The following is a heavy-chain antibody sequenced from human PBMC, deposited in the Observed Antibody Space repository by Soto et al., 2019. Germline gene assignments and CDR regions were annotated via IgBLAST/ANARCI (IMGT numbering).Heavy chain of an antibody. V-gene: IGHV3-11*06. J-gene: IGHJ3*02. Sequence: GGSLRLSCAASGFTFSDYYMSWIRQAPGKGLEWVSYISSSSSYTNYGDSVKGRFTISRDNAKNSLYLQMNSLRAEDTAVYYCARDGGLDYGGHRESDAFDIWGQGTMVTVSS. D-gene: IGHD4-17*01. CDR1: GFTFSDYY. CDR2: ISSSSSYT. CDR3: ARDGGLDYGGHRESDAFDI.